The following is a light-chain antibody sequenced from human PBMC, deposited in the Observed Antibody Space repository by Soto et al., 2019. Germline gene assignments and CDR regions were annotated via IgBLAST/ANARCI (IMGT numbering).Light chain of an antibody. CDR1: SSDVGDYHY. CDR2: EVS. V-gene: IGLV2-14*01. CDR3: SSYTSSDTLI. J-gene: IGLJ2*01. Sequence: QAVLTQPASVSGSPGQSITISCTGTSSDVGDYHYVSWYQIHPGEAPKLLIYEVSNRPSEISSCFSASKSGNTASLTIAGLPDEDEAYYYCSSYTSSDTLIFGGGTKLTVL.